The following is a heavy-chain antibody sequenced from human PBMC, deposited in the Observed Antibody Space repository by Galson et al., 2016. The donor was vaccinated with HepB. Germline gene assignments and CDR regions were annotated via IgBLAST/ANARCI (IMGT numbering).Heavy chain of an antibody. Sequence: SLRLSCAASGFSFRKYGMYWVRQAPGKGLEWVASITASGTPTHYADSVEGRFTDSRDSSKKMLFLQMNSLRVEDTAVYYCAKDANFWSGYPEDAFDMWGQGTMVTVSS. J-gene: IGHJ3*02. CDR3: AKDANFWSGYPEDAFDM. D-gene: IGHD3-3*01. CDR2: ITASGTPT. CDR1: GFSFRKYG. V-gene: IGHV3-NL1*01.